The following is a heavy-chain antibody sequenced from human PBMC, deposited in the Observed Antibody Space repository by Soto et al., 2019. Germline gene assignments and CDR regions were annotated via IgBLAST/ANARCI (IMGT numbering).Heavy chain of an antibody. V-gene: IGHV1-69*13. J-gene: IGHJ4*02. Sequence: ASVKVSCKASGGTFSSYAISWVRQAPGQGLEWMGGIIPIFGTANYAQKFQGRVTITADESTSTAYMGLSSLRSEDTAVYYCARGAQPLLYLPFDYWGQGTLVTVSS. CDR1: GGTFSSYA. CDR2: IIPIFGTA. CDR3: ARGAQPLLYLPFDY. D-gene: IGHD2-2*02.